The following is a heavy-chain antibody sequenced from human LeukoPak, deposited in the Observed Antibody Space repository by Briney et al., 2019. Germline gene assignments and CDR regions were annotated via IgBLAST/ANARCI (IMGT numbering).Heavy chain of an antibody. CDR3: ARVGSGIFDY. V-gene: IGHV4-59*01. D-gene: IGHD1-26*01. CDR1: GGSISSYY. Sequence: PSETLSLTCTVSGGSISSYYWSWIRQPPGKGLEWIGYISYSGSTNYNPSLKSRVTISVDTSKNQFSLNLSSVSAADTAVYYCARVGSGIFDYWGQGTLVTVSS. J-gene: IGHJ4*02. CDR2: ISYSGST.